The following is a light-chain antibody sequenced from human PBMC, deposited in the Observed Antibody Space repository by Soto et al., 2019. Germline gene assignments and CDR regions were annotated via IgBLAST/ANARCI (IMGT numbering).Light chain of an antibody. CDR2: KAY. J-gene: IGKJ1*01. CDR1: QTISSW. V-gene: IGKV1-5*03. CDR3: QPYNSYSEA. Sequence: EIQMTQSPSTLSATVGDRFTITCMASQTISSWLAWYQQKPGKAPKLLIYKAYTLKSGVPSRFSGSGSGTEFTLTISSLQPDDFATYYCQPYNSYSEAVGPGTQVEIK.